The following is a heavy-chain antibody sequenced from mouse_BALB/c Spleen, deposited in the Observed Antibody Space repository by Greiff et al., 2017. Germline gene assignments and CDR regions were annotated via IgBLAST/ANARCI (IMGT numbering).Heavy chain of an antibody. CDR1: GFTFSSYT. J-gene: IGHJ4*01. Sequence: EVKLMESGGGLVQPGGSLKLSCAASGFTFSSYTMSWVRQTPEKRLEWVAYISNGGGSTYYPDTVKGRFTISRDNAKNTLYLQMSSLKSEDTAMYYCARHPVTTAKRYAMDYWGQGTSVTVSS. V-gene: IGHV5-12-2*01. D-gene: IGHD1-2*01. CDR2: ISNGGGST. CDR3: ARHPVTTAKRYAMDY.